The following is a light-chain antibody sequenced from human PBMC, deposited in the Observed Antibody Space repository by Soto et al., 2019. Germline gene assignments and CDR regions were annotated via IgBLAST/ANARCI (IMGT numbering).Light chain of an antibody. CDR3: QQYGSSPWT. Sequence: PGERATLSCRASQSVSSSFLAWYQQKPGQAPRLLIYGASSRATGIPDRFSGSGSGTDFTLTISRLGPEDFAVYYCQQYGSSPWTFGQGTKVEIK. CDR1: QSVSSSF. J-gene: IGKJ1*01. V-gene: IGKV3-20*01. CDR2: GAS.